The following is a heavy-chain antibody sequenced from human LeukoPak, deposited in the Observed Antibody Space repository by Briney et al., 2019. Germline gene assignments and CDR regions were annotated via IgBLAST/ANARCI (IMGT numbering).Heavy chain of an antibody. CDR1: GGSVSSYY. Sequence: SETLSLTCTVSGGSVSSYYWSWIRQPPGKGLEWIGYIYYSGSTNYNPSLKSRVTISVDTSKNQFSLKLSSVTAADTAVYYCARSVVVTRYFDPWGRGTLVTVSS. V-gene: IGHV4-59*02. J-gene: IGHJ2*01. CDR2: IYYSGST. CDR3: ARSVVVTRYFDP. D-gene: IGHD2-21*02.